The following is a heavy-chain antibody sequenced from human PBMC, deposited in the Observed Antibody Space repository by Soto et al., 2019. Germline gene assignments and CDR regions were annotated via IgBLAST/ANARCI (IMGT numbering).Heavy chain of an antibody. Sequence: PSETLSLTCAVSGGSISSSNWWSWVRQPPGKGLEWIGEIYHSGSTNYNPSLKSRVTISVDKSKNQFSLKLSSVTAADTAVYYCASHYGSGSYLYYYYYYGMDVWGQGTTVTVSS. V-gene: IGHV4-4*02. CDR2: IYHSGST. CDR3: ASHYGSGSYLYYYYYYGMDV. D-gene: IGHD3-10*01. J-gene: IGHJ6*02. CDR1: GGSISSSNW.